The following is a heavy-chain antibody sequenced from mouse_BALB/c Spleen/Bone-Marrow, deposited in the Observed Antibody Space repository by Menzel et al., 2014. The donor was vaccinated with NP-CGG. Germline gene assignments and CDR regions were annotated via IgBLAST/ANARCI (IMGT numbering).Heavy chain of an antibody. CDR2: IRNKANGYTT. CDR1: GFTFTDYY. V-gene: IGHV7-3*02. Sequence: VQLQQSGGGLVQPGGSLRLSCATSGFTFTDYYMSWVRQPPGKALEWLGFIRNKANGYTTEYSASVKGRFTISRDKAQSILYPQMNTLRAEYSATYFCARESINDCHWYFDVWGAGTTVTVSS. D-gene: IGHD2-4*01. CDR3: ARESINDCHWYFDV. J-gene: IGHJ1*01.